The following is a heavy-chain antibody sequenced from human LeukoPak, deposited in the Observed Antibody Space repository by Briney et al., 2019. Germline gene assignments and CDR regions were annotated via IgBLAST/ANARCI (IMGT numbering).Heavy chain of an antibody. D-gene: IGHD6-19*01. J-gene: IGHJ4*02. CDR3: VKESRQQWLVPPRFDY. Sequence: GGSLRLSCSASGFTFSSYAMHWVRQAPGKGLEYVSGINSNGGGTYYADSVKGRFIISRDNSKKTLYLQMGSLRVEDTAVYYCVKESRQQWLVPPRFDYWGQGTLVTVSS. V-gene: IGHV3-64D*06. CDR1: GFTFSSYA. CDR2: INSNGGGT.